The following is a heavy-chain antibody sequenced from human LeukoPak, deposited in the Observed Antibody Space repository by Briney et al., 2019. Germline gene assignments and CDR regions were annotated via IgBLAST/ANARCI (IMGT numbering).Heavy chain of an antibody. CDR1: GGSISDYY. CDR2: IYYSGST. D-gene: IGHD6-19*01. CDR3: AREATITVAGTRKFDY. V-gene: IGHV4-59*01. Sequence: SETLSLTCTVSGGSISDYYWSWIRQPPGKGLEWIGYIYYSGSTNYNPPLQSRVTISLDMSKNQYTLKLSSVTAADTAVYFCAREATITVAGTRKFDYWGQGTLVTVSS. J-gene: IGHJ4*02.